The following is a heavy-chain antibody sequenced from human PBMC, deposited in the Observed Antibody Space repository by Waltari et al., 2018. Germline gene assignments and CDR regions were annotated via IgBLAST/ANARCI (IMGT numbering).Heavy chain of an antibody. D-gene: IGHD6-13*01. V-gene: IGHV3-53*01. CDR3: AREFRGTAAAGYFDY. J-gene: IGHJ4*02. Sequence: EVQLVESGGGLIQPGGYRRLSCAASGFTVSSKYMSGVRQAPGKGLEWVSVIYSGGSTYYADSVKGRFTISRDNSKNTLYLQMNSLRAEDTAVYYCAREFRGTAAAGYFDYWGQGTLVTVSS. CDR2: IYSGGST. CDR1: GFTVSSKY.